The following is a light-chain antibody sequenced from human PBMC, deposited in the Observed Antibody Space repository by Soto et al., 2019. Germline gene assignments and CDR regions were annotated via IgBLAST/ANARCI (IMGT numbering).Light chain of an antibody. Sequence: EIVLTQSPDTLSLSPGERATLCCRASQSVRNNYLAWYQVRPGQAPRLLSYDASTKATAIPDRISGGGSGTDFTLTITGLEPEDLAVYYCQQYGSSPPFTFGQGTRLEI. CDR3: QQYGSSPPFT. CDR2: DAS. V-gene: IGKV3-20*01. CDR1: QSVRNNY. J-gene: IGKJ5*01.